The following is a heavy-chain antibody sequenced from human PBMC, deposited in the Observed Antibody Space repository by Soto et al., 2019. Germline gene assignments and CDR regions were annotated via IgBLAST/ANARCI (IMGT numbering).Heavy chain of an antibody. CDR1: GFTFDYYW. D-gene: IGHD4-4*01. J-gene: IGHJ3*01. V-gene: IGHV3-74*01. Sequence: EVQLVESEGGLVQRGGSLRLSCAASGFTFDYYWMHWVRQATGQGLVWDAHIQNDGSRTTYADSVKGRFTIARDNAKNTMYLQMSRLGAEDTAVYYCARGNLGGFDLWGQGTTVTFSS. CDR2: IQNDGSRT. CDR3: ARGNLGGFDL.